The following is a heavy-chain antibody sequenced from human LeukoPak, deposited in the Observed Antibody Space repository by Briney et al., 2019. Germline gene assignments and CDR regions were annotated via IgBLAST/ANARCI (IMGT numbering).Heavy chain of an antibody. D-gene: IGHD7-27*01. CDR1: GFSFSEYA. J-gene: IGHJ3*01. V-gene: IGHV3-48*02. CDR2: IDSTSGNI. CDR3: AREDDAWGPNTFNV. Sequence: PGGSLRLSCAASGFSFSEYAMNWVRQAPGKGLQWISYIDSTSGNIYYGDSVKGRFTVSRDNAKNSLHLQLNSLRDEDTALYYCAREDDAWGPNTFNVWGQGAMVTVSS.